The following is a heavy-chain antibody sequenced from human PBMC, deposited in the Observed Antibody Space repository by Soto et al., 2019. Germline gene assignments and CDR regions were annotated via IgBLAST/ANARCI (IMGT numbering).Heavy chain of an antibody. CDR2: ISGSGGST. V-gene: IGHV3-23*01. CDR1: GFTFSSYA. J-gene: IGHJ4*02. D-gene: IGHD4-4*01. Sequence: EVQLLESGGGLVQPGGSLRLSCAASGFTFSSYAMDWVRQAPGKGLEWVSAISGSGGSTYYADSVKGRFTISRDNSENTLYLQMNSLRAEDTAVYYCAKDLSYSSYPPCYFDFWGQGTLVTVSS. CDR3: AKDLSYSSYPPCYFDF.